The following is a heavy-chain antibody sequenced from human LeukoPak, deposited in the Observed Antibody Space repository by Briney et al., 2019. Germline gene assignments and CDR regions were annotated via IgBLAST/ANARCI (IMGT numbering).Heavy chain of an antibody. CDR1: GYTFTGYY. CDR2: INPNSGGT. CDR3: ARAGVTIFGVADPRGAFDI. Sequence: ALVKVSCKASGYTFTGYYMHWVRQAPGQGLEWMGWINPNSGGTNYAQKFQGRVTMTRDTSISTAYMELSRLRSDDTAVYYCARAGVTIFGVADPRGAFDIWGQGAMVTVSS. D-gene: IGHD3-3*01. J-gene: IGHJ3*02. V-gene: IGHV1-2*02.